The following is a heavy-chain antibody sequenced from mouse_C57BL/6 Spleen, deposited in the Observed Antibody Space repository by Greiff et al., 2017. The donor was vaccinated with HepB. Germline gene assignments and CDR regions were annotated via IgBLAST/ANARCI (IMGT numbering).Heavy chain of an antibody. CDR2: ISGGGGNT. CDR3: ARLHDGYYLTFDY. J-gene: IGHJ2*01. D-gene: IGHD2-3*01. V-gene: IGHV5-9*01. CDR1: GFTFSSYT. Sequence: EVQVVESGGGLVKPGGSLKLSCAASGFTFSSYTMSWVRQTPEKRLEWVATISGGGGNTYYPDSVKGRFTISRDNAKNTLYLQMSSLRSEDTALYYCARLHDGYYLTFDYWGQGTTLTVSS.